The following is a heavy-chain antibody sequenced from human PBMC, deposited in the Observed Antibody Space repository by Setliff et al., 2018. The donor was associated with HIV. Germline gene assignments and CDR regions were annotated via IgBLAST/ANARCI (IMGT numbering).Heavy chain of an antibody. D-gene: IGHD5-12*01. CDR3: ARIWVGWLQLGDAFDI. Sequence: GGSLRLSCAASGFTFSYYGVHWVRQAPGKGLDWVASILFDGTYKYYAASVKGRFTISRDNSKNTLFLQMGSLRTEDTAVYFCARIWVGWLQLGDAFDIWGQGTMVTVSS. CDR1: GFTFSYYG. CDR2: ILFDGTYK. V-gene: IGHV3-30*02. J-gene: IGHJ3*02.